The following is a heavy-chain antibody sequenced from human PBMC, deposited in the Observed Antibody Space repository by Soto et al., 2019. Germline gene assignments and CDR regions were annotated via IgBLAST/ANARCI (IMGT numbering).Heavy chain of an antibody. J-gene: IGHJ6*02. V-gene: IGHV5-51*01. CDR2: IYPGDSDT. D-gene: IGHD2-8*01. CDR1: GYSFTSYW. CDR3: ARIFGVRYTDIGV. Sequence: GESMKNSCKGSGYSFTSYWIGWVRQMPGKGLEWMGIIYPGDSDTRYSPSFQGQVTISADKSISTAYLQWSSLKTSDTAMYYCARIFGVRYTDIGVWGQGTTVTVSS.